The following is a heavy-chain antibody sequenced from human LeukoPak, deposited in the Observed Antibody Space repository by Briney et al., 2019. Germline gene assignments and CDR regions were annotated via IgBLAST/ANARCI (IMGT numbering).Heavy chain of an antibody. V-gene: IGHV5-51*01. D-gene: IGHD2-2*01. CDR3: ARRYCSGTSCYYFDY. Sequence: GESLKISFLGSGYRFTSYWIAWVRQMPGKGLEWMGIIYPGDSVTRYSPSFQGQVTISADKSISTAYLQWSSLKASDTAMYYCARRYCSGTSCYYFDYWGQGTLVTVSS. CDR2: IYPGDSVT. J-gene: IGHJ4*02. CDR1: GYRFTSYW.